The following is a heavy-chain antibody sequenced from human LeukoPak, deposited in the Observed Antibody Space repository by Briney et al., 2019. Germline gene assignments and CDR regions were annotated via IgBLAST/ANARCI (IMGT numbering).Heavy chain of an antibody. CDR3: ARDRVWTVLY. Sequence: PGGSLRLSCAASGITFSSYWMCWVRQAPGKGLECVANIKQDGSEKYYVDSVKGRFTISRDNAKNSLYLQMNSLRAEDTAVYYCARDRVWTVLYWGQGTLVTVSS. V-gene: IGHV3-7*01. J-gene: IGHJ4*02. CDR1: GITFSSYW. D-gene: IGHD2-21*01. CDR2: IKQDGSEK.